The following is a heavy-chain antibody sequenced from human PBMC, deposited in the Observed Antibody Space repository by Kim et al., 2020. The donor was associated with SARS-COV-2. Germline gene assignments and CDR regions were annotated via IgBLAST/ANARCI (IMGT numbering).Heavy chain of an antibody. D-gene: IGHD3-22*01. J-gene: IGHJ4*02. Sequence: AEPVKGRYTNSRGDAENTLYLQINSLKTEDTAVYYCTTETNYYDSSTLDYWGQGTLVTVSS. CDR3: TTETNYYDSSTLDY. V-gene: IGHV3-15*01.